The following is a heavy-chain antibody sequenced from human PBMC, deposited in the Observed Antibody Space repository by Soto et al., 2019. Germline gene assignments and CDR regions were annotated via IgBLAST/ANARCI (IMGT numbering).Heavy chain of an antibody. CDR3: ARLLGSSSWTRAFDY. V-gene: IGHV5-51*01. J-gene: IGHJ4*02. Sequence: GESLKISCKGSGYSFTSYWIGWVRQMPGKGLEWMGIIYPGDSDTRYSPSFQGQVTISADKSISTAYLQWSSLKASDTAMYYCARLLGSSSWTRAFDYWGQGTLVTVSS. CDR2: IYPGDSDT. CDR1: GYSFTSYW. D-gene: IGHD6-13*01.